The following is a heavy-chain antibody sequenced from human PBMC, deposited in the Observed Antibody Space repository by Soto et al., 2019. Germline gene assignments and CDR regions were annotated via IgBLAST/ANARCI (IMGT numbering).Heavy chain of an antibody. CDR3: ASAVATIESQQWLVLKQFDY. Sequence: SETLSLTCTVSGVSLSCSNCYWGWVRQPPGKGLEGIGYIYHSGSTYYSPSLKSRVTISVDTSKNQFSLKLSSVTAADTAVYYCASAVATIESQQWLVLKQFDYWGQGTLVTVSS. CDR2: IYHSGST. V-gene: IGHV4-39*07. D-gene: IGHD6-19*01. CDR1: GVSLSCSNCY. J-gene: IGHJ4*02.